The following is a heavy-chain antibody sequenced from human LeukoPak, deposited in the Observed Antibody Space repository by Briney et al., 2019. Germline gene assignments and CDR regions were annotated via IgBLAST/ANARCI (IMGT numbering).Heavy chain of an antibody. Sequence: ASVKVSCKASGYVFTGSHMHWVRQAPGQGLEWMGWINPNTGGTNYAQKFQGRVTMTRDTSINTAYMELSSLRSDDTAIYYCARGYRLYYMAVWGKGTPVTVSS. CDR3: ARGYRLYYMAV. CDR1: GYVFTGSH. V-gene: IGHV1-2*02. CDR2: INPNTGGT. D-gene: IGHD5-18*01. J-gene: IGHJ6*03.